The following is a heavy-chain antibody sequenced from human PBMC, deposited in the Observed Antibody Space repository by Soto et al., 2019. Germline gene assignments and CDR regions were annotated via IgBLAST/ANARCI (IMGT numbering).Heavy chain of an antibody. Sequence: PGGSLRLSCAASGFTFSSYGMHWVRQAPGKGLEWVAVIWYDGSNKYYADSVKGRFTISRDNSKNTLYLQMNSLRAEDTAVYYCARDNTVVINHDAFDLWGQGTMVTVSS. CDR3: ARDNTVVINHDAFDL. D-gene: IGHD2-21*01. CDR1: GFTFSSYG. V-gene: IGHV3-33*01. CDR2: IWYDGSNK. J-gene: IGHJ3*01.